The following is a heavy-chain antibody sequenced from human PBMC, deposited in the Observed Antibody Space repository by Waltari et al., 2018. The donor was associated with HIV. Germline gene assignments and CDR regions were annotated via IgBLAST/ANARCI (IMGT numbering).Heavy chain of an antibody. Sequence: EVQLVESGGGLVQPGGSLRLSCEASGFTFRDYWMSWVHQAPGKGLGWGAKIKEDGSEKYFVDSVKGRFTISRDNAKNALFLQMNSLRAEDTAVYYCVRGGTTVLRYWGQGTQVTVSS. V-gene: IGHV3-7*01. J-gene: IGHJ4*02. CDR1: GFTFRDYW. CDR3: VRGGTTVLRY. CDR2: IKEDGSEK. D-gene: IGHD1-1*01.